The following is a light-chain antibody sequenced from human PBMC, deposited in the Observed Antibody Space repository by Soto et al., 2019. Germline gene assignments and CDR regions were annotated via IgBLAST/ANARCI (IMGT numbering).Light chain of an antibody. Sequence: QLVVTQSPSASASLGASVNLTCTLSSGHSSDAIAWHQQQPEKGPRFLMKLNSDGSHTKGDGIPGRFSGSSSGAERYLTISSLQYEDEADYYCQTWGTGIQVFGGGTKLTVL. CDR1: SGHSSDA. J-gene: IGLJ2*01. V-gene: IGLV4-69*01. CDR2: LNSDGSH. CDR3: QTWGTGIQV.